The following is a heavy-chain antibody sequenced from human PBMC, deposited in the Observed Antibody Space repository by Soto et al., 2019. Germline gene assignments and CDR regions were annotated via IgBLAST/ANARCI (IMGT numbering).Heavy chain of an antibody. CDR2: IYPSDSDT. V-gene: IGHV5-51*01. J-gene: IGHJ4*02. CDR3: ARRTYDSSAYYVY. CDR1: GYSFTSYW. Sequence: PGESLKISCKGSGYSFTSYWIGWVRQMPGKGLEWVGIIYPSDSDTRYSPSFQGQVTISVDKSISTAYLQWSSLKASDTAMYYCARRTYDSSAYYVYWGQGTLVTVSS. D-gene: IGHD3-22*01.